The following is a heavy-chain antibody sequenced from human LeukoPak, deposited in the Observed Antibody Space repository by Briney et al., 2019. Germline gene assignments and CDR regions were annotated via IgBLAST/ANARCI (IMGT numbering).Heavy chain of an antibody. J-gene: IGHJ4*02. V-gene: IGHV3-74*01. D-gene: IGHD4-11*01. CDR2: INTDGSTT. CDR3: ARETTVGY. CDR1: GFTFRNYW. Sequence: GGSLRLSCAVSGFTFRNYWMHWVRQAPGKGLMWVSRINTDGSTTYYADSVKGRFTISRDNSKNTVYLQMTRLRVEDTAVYFCARETTVGYWGQGTQVTVSS.